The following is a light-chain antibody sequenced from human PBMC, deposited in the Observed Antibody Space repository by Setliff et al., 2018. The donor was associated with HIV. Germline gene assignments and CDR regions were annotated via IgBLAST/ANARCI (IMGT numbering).Light chain of an antibody. CDR3: CSYLSTNNYV. J-gene: IGLJ1*01. Sequence: QSALTQPASVSGSPGQSITISCTGTSSDVGSRYNYVSWYQQHPGKAPKPIIFDVTYRPSGVSDRFSGSKSGNMASLTISGLQAEDEADYYCCSYLSTNNYVFGSGTKVTVL. CDR2: DVT. CDR1: SSDVGSRYNY. V-gene: IGLV2-14*03.